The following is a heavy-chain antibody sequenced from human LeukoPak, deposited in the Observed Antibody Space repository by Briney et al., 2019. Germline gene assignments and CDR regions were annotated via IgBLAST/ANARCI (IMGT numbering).Heavy chain of an antibody. J-gene: IGHJ4*02. CDR2: IIPIFGTA. D-gene: IGHD3-10*01. CDR1: GGTFSSYA. Sequence: ASVKVSCKASGGTFSSYAISWVRQAPRQGLEWMGRIIPIFGTANYAQKFQGRVTITTDESTSTAYMELSSLRSEDTAVYYCARIPGESYYFDYWGQGTLVTVSS. CDR3: ARIPGESYYFDY. V-gene: IGHV1-69*05.